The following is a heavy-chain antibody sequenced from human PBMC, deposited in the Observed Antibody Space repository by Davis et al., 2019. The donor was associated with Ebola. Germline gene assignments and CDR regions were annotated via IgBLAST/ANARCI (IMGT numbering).Heavy chain of an antibody. D-gene: IGHD1-7*01. CDR2: IWYDGSNK. Sequence: LSLTCAASGFTFSSYGMHWVRQAPGKGLEWVAVIWYDGSNKYYADSVKGRFTISRDNSKNTLYLQMNSLRAEDTAVYYCARDKDNWNYLNWFDPWGQGTLVTVSS. CDR1: GFTFSSYG. CDR3: ARDKDNWNYLNWFDP. J-gene: IGHJ5*02. V-gene: IGHV3-33*01.